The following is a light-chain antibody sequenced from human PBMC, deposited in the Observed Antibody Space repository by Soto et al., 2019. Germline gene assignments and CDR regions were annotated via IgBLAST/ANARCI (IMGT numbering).Light chain of an antibody. CDR2: GAS. CDR3: QQYYNWRT. V-gene: IGKV3-15*01. Sequence: EIVMTQSPGTLSVSPGERATLSCRASQSVSSNLAWYQQRPGQAPRLLIYGASTRATGIPARFSGSGSGTEFTLTITSPQSEDFAIYYCQQYYNWRTFGQGTKV. J-gene: IGKJ1*01. CDR1: QSVSSN.